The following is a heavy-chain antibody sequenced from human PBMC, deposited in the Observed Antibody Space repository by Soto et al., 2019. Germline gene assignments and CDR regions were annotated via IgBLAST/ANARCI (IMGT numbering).Heavy chain of an antibody. Sequence: GGSLRLSCAASGFTFSSYSMNWVRQAPGKGLEWVSYISSSSSTIYYADSVKGRFTISRDNAKNSLYLQMNSLRAEDTAVYYCARSPFWSGYYSPDYYYYYMDVWGKGTTVTVSS. CDR3: ARSPFWSGYYSPDYYYYYMDV. V-gene: IGHV3-48*01. CDR1: GFTFSSYS. J-gene: IGHJ6*03. CDR2: ISSSSSTI. D-gene: IGHD3-3*01.